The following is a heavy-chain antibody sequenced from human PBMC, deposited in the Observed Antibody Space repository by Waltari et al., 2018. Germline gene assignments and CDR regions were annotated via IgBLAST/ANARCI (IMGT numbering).Heavy chain of an antibody. J-gene: IGHJ6*02. D-gene: IGHD1-20*01. Sequence: QVQLQESGPGLVKPSETLSLTCTVSGGSISSHYWSWIRQPPGKGLEWIGYIYYRGSTNSNPSLKSRVTRSVDTSKNQFSLKLSSVTAADTAVYYCARDLPYNWKEAYYYGMDVWGQGTTVTVSS. CDR3: ARDLPYNWKEAYYYGMDV. CDR1: GGSISSHY. CDR2: IYYRGST. V-gene: IGHV4-59*11.